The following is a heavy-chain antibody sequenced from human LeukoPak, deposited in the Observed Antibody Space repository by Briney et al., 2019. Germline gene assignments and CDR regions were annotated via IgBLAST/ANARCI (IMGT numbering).Heavy chain of an antibody. CDR2: ISGSGGST. J-gene: IGHJ4*02. CDR3: AKDWGGDLYYFDY. V-gene: IGHV3-23*01. D-gene: IGHD3-16*01. CDR1: GFTFSNCA. Sequence: PGGSLRLSCAASGFTFSNCAMTWVRQTPGKGLEWVSAISGSGGSTYYADSVKGRFSISRDNSKNTLYMQMNSLRADDTAVYYCAKDWGGDLYYFDYWGQGILATVSS.